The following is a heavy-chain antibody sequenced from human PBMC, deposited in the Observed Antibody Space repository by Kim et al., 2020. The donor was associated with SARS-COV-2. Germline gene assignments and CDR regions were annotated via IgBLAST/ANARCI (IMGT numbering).Heavy chain of an antibody. Sequence: SETLSLTCAVYGGSFSGYYWSWIRQPPGKGLEWIGEINHRGSTNYNPSLKSRVTISVDTSKNQFSLKLSSVTAADTAVYYCARNSGGSCYSIWGQGTMVTVSS. J-gene: IGHJ3*02. D-gene: IGHD2-15*01. V-gene: IGHV4-34*01. CDR1: GGSFSGYY. CDR2: INHRGST. CDR3: ARNSGGSCYSI.